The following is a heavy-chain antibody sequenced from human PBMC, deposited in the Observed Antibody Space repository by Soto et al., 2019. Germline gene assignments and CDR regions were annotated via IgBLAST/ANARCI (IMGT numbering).Heavy chain of an antibody. CDR1: VGTFSSYT. CDR3: AREDSSSSTIDY. Sequence: SVTVSCEASVGTFSSYTISWVRQAHGQGLEWMGGIIPIFGTANYAQKFQGRVTITADESTSTAYMELSSLRSEDTAVYYCAREDSSSSTIDYWGQGTLVTVSS. D-gene: IGHD6-6*01. J-gene: IGHJ4*02. CDR2: IIPIFGTA. V-gene: IGHV1-69*13.